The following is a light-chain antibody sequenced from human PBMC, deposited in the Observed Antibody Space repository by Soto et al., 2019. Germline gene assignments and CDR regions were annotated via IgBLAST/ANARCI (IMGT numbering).Light chain of an antibody. CDR2: EDN. J-gene: IGLJ3*02. CDR1: SGSVASNY. CDR3: QSYDNSNWV. V-gene: IGLV6-57*01. Sequence: NFMLTQPHSVSESPGKTVTISCTRSSGSVASNYVQWYQQRPGSSPTTVIYEDNRRPSGVPDRFSGSIDSSSNSASLTISGLKTEDEADYYCQSYDNSNWVFGGGTKLTVL.